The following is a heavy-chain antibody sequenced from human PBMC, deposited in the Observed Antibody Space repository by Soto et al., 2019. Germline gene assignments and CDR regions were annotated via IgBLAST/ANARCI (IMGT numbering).Heavy chain of an antibody. CDR1: GFTFSSYA. V-gene: IGHV3-23*01. CDR3: AKRRGAGGHFDY. D-gene: IGHD2-15*01. CDR2: VSIGGST. Sequence: GGSLRLSCSASGFTFSSYAMGWVRQGPGKGLEWVAVVSIGGSTHYADSVRGRFTISRDNSKNTLSLQMNSLTAEDTAVYFCAKRRGAGGHFDYWGQGALVTVSS. J-gene: IGHJ4*02.